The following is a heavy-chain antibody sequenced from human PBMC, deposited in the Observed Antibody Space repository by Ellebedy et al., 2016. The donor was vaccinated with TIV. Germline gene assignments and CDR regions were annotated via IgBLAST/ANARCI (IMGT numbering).Heavy chain of an antibody. CDR1: GGPFSSYD. CDR2: MNPNSGNT. D-gene: IGHD3-16*02. CDR3: ARGPFMITFGGVIMDV. V-gene: IGHV1-8*02. J-gene: IGHJ6*02. Sequence: AASVKVSCKASGGPFSSYDINWVRQATGQGLEWMGWMNPNSGNTEYAQKFQGRVTMTRNTSITTAFMELSSLRSEDTAVYYCARGPFMITFGGVIMDVWGQGTTVTVSS.